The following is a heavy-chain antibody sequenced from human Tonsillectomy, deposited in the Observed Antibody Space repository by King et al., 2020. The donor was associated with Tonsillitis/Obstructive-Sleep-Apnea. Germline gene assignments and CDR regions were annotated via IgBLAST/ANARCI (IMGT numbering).Heavy chain of an antibody. V-gene: IGHV1-3*01. CDR1: GYTFTNYA. CDR2: INAGTGNT. Sequence: QLVQSGAEVKKLGASVKVSCKASGYTFTNYAMHWVRQAPGHSLEWLGWINAGTGNTKYSQNFQGRVAITRDTSASTAYMELSSLRSEDTAIYYCARDRNYFDFWGQGTLVTVSS. J-gene: IGHJ4*02. CDR3: ARDRNYFDF.